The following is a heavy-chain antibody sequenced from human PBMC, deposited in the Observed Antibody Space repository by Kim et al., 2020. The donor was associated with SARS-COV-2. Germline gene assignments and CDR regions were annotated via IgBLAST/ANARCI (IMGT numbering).Heavy chain of an antibody. V-gene: IGHV4-4*02. CDR3: ARDLSDTTVTTNY. J-gene: IGHJ4*02. D-gene: IGHD4-17*01. Sequence: YNPSLTGRVPISVDNSNTQFSLKLPSVTAADTAVYYCARDLSDTTVTTNYWGQGTLVTVSS.